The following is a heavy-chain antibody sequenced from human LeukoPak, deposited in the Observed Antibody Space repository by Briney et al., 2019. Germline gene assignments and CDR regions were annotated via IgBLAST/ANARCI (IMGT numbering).Heavy chain of an antibody. CDR1: GFTFSSYE. D-gene: IGHD1-7*01. CDR2: ISTSGSTI. Sequence: GGSPRLSCAASGFTFSSYEMNWVRQAPGRGLEWVSYISTSGSTIYYADSVKGRFTISRDNAKNSLYLQMNSLRAEDTAVYYCARISGTPSNFDYWGQGTLVTVSS. J-gene: IGHJ4*02. CDR3: ARISGTPSNFDY. V-gene: IGHV3-48*03.